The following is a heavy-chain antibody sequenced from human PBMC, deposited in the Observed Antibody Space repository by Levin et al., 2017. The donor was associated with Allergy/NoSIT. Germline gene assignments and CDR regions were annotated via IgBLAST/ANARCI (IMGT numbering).Heavy chain of an antibody. J-gene: IGHJ4*02. CDR1: GFTYTDYA. D-gene: IGHD6-13*01. V-gene: IGHV3-30*04. CDR3: ARAAAYSNAPMFDF. CDR2: ISYDGSNE. Sequence: QAGGSLRLSCVASGFTYTDYAMHWVRQAPGKGLEWVGVISYDGSNENYADSVRGRFTISRDNSKKTLYLQINSLTTKDTGVYYCARAAAYSNAPMFDFWGQGTLVTVSS.